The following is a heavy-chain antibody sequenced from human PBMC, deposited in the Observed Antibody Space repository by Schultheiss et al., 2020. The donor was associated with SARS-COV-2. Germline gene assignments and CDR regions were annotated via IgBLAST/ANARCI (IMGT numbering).Heavy chain of an antibody. V-gene: IGHV4-59*12. Sequence: SETLSLTCTVSGGSISSYYWSWIRQPPGKGLEWIGYIYYSGSTYYNPSLKSRVTISVDTSKNQFSLKLSSVTAADTAVYYCARLKMITFGGVIVLYYFDYWGQGTLVTVSS. J-gene: IGHJ4*02. D-gene: IGHD3-16*02. CDR1: GGSISSYY. CDR2: IYYSGST. CDR3: ARLKMITFGGVIVLYYFDY.